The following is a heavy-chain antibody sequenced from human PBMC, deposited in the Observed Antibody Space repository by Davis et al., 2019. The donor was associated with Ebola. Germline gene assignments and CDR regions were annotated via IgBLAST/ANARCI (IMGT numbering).Heavy chain of an antibody. V-gene: IGHV4-59*02. CDR3: ARVGYCSGGSCYYFDY. J-gene: IGHJ4*02. D-gene: IGHD2-15*01. CDR2: IYTRGNT. Sequence: SETLSLTCTVSGDSVRSFYWSWIRQSPGKGLEWIGYIYTRGNTNYNPSLRSRVTMSVHTAKNQFSLKLSSVTAADTAVYYCARVGYCSGGSCYYFDYWGQGTLVTVSS. CDR1: GDSVRSFY.